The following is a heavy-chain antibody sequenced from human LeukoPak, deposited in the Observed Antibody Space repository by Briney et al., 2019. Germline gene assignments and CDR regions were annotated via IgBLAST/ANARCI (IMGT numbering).Heavy chain of an antibody. CDR3: ARTAGYCGSLVFDY. V-gene: IGHV4-39*07. Sequence: SETLSLTCTVSGGSISSSSYYWGWIRQPPGKGLEWIGRIYTSGSTNYNPSLKSRVTISVDTSKNQFSLKLSSVTAADTAVYYCARTAGYCGSLVFDYWGQGTLVTVSS. CDR1: GGSISSSSYY. D-gene: IGHD1-26*01. CDR2: IYTSGST. J-gene: IGHJ4*02.